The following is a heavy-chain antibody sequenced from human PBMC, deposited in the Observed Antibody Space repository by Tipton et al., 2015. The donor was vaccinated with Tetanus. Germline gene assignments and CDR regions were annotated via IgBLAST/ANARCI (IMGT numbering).Heavy chain of an antibody. V-gene: IGHV5-51*01. CDR3: ARAHCTDGVCNFDF. Sequence: QLVQSGGEVKKPXXXLXXXCKXSXYIXNXYXXXWVXXXPGXXXEXXGIIYPGDSDTRYSPPFQGQVPIPVDKSTNTAYLQWSSLKASDTSMFYCARAHCTDGVCNFDFWGQGALVTVAS. D-gene: IGHD2-8*01. CDR1: XYIXNXYX. CDR2: IYPGDSDT. J-gene: IGHJ4*02.